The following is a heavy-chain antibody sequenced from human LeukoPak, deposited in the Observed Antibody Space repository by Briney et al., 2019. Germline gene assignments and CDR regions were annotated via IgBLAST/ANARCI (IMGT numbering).Heavy chain of an antibody. Sequence: PSETLSLTCAVYGGSFSGYYWSWIRQPPGKGLEWIGEINHSGSTNYNPSLKSRVTISVDTSKNQFSLKLSSVTAADTAVYYCAGGRVTIRPSVVYYYYMDVWGKGTTVTVSS. CDR2: INHSGST. J-gene: IGHJ6*03. V-gene: IGHV4-34*01. CDR1: GGSFSGYY. D-gene: IGHD3-3*01. CDR3: AGGRVTIRPSVVYYYYMDV.